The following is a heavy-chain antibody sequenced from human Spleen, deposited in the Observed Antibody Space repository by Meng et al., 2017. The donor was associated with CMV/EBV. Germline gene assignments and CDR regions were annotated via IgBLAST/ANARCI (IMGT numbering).Heavy chain of an antibody. J-gene: IGHJ6*02. CDR1: GGSISSYY. CDR2: IYYSGST. Sequence: GSLRLSCTVSGGSISSYYWTWIRQPPGKGLEWIGYIYYSGSTNYNPSLKSRVTISVDMAKNQFSLKLSSVTAADTAVYYCARDSNRGEYYYYGLDGWGQGTTVTVSS. V-gene: IGHV4-59*01. CDR3: ARDSNRGEYYYYGLDG. D-gene: IGHD3-10*01.